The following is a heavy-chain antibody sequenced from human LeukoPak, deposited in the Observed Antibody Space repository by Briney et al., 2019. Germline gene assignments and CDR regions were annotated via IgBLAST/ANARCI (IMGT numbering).Heavy chain of an antibody. Sequence: GGSLRLSCAASGFTFSAYSMTRIRQAPGKGLEWLSYISSGSEDTLYADSVKGRFTISRDNAKNSLYLQMNSLTAEDTAVYYCVGPPCLRGGYCSTNSWGQGTLVTVDS. CDR3: VGPPCLRGGYCSTNS. CDR1: GFTFSAYS. V-gene: IGHV3-11*03. D-gene: IGHD2-2*01. J-gene: IGHJ4*02. CDR2: ISSGSEDT.